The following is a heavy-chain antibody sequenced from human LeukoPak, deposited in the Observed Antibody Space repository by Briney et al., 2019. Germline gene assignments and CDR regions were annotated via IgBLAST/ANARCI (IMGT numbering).Heavy chain of an antibody. CDR2: ISSSSSTI. Sequence: PGGSLRLSCAASGFTFSDYYISWIRQAPGKGLEWVSYISSSSSTIYYADSVKGRFTISRDNAKNSLYLQMNSLRAEDTAVYYCARHQGDYGGKWGYYYYYYGMDVWGQGTTVTVSS. CDR3: ARHQGDYGGKWGYYYYYYGMDV. D-gene: IGHD4-23*01. CDR1: GFTFSDYY. J-gene: IGHJ6*02. V-gene: IGHV3-11*01.